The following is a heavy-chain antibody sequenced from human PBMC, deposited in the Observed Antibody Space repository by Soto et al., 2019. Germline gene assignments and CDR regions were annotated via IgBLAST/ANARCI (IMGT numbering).Heavy chain of an antibody. CDR1: GCTFSSYA. CDR2: ISASGDTT. D-gene: IGHD3-16*01. V-gene: IGHV3-23*01. J-gene: IGHJ4*02. CDR3: VKEKYATVYLWKCFDY. Sequence: EGSLRLTCAASGCTFSSYAMSWVRMAPGKGLEWVSGISASGDTTYYADSVKGRFTTSKNMSVSALFLQMKGLGAEDSAVYYFVKEKYATVYLWKCFDYWGQGTLVTVSS.